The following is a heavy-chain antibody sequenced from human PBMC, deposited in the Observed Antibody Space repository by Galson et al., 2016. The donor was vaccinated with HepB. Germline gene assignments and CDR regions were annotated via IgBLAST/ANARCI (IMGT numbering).Heavy chain of an antibody. V-gene: IGHV4-34*01. CDR2: INHSGST. J-gene: IGHJ5*02. Sequence: SETLSLTCAVYGGSFSGYFWSWIRQPPGKGLEWIGEINHSGSTNYNPSLKSRLTISVDTSKNQFSLRLSSVTAADTAVYYCARGGHLYDNFANLRFDPWGQGTLVTVSS. CDR3: ARGGHLYDNFANLRFDP. D-gene: IGHD3-9*01. CDR1: GGSFSGYF.